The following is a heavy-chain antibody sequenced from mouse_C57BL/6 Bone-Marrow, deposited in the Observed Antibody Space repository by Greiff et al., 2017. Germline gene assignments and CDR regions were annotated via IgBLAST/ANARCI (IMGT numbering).Heavy chain of an antibody. D-gene: IGHD2-3*01. CDR3: ARIYDGYVDY. CDR2: ISYSGST. Sequence: EVKLQQSGPGLAKPSQTLSLTCSVTGYSITSDSWNWIRKFPGNKLEYMGYISYSGSTYYNPSLKSRISITRDTSKNQYYLQLNSVTTEDTATYYCARIYDGYVDYWGQGTSVTVSS. CDR1: GYSITSDS. V-gene: IGHV3-8*01. J-gene: IGHJ4*01.